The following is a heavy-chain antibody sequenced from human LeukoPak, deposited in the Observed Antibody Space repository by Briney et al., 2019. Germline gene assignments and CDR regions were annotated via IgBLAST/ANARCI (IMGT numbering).Heavy chain of an antibody. Sequence: PGGSLRLSCAASGFIFNNYRLIWVRQAPGKGLEWVSAISNDGGGTTYADFVKGRFTISRDNSRNTLCLQMNSLRGDDTALYYCAKGGSGYFLDLWGQGTLVTVSS. CDR2: ISNDGGGT. V-gene: IGHV3-23*01. CDR1: GFIFNNYR. CDR3: AKGGSGYFLDL. J-gene: IGHJ5*02. D-gene: IGHD3-22*01.